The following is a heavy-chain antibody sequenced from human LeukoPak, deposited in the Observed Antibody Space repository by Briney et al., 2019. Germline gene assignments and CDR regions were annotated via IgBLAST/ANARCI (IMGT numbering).Heavy chain of an antibody. J-gene: IGHJ6*02. CDR3: AKDRMNYYYGMDV. CDR1: GFTFDDYA. V-gene: IGHV3-43*02. Sequence: GGSLRLSCAASGFTFDDYAMHWVRHAPGKGLEWVSLISGDGGSTYYADSVKGRFTISRDNSKNSLYLQMNSLRTEDTALYYCAKDRMNYYYGMDVRGQGTTVTVSS. CDR2: ISGDGGST.